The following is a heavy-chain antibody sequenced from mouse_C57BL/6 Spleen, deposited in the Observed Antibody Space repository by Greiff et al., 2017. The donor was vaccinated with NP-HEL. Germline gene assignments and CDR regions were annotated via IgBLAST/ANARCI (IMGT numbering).Heavy chain of an antibody. CDR2: INPYNGGT. J-gene: IGHJ3*01. D-gene: IGHD1-1*01. Sequence: EVQLQQSGPVLVKPGASVKMSCKASGYTFTDYYMNWVKQSHGKSLEWIGVINPYNGGTSYNQKFKGKATLTVDKSSSTAYMELNSLTSEDSAVYYCARDYYGNSPAWFAYWGQGTLVTVSA. CDR3: ARDYYGNSPAWFAY. V-gene: IGHV1-19*01. CDR1: GYTFTDYY.